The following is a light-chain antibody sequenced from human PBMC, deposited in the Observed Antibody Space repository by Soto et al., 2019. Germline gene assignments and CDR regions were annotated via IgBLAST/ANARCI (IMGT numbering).Light chain of an antibody. Sequence: QMTQSPSSLSASVGDRVTITCWASQAIRNDLGWYQQKPGKAPKVLINGASNLQSGVPSRFSGSGTGREFTLTISSMQPEDFATYFCLQDYNYPRTFGQGTKVDIK. CDR3: LQDYNYPRT. CDR1: QAIRND. CDR2: GAS. J-gene: IGKJ1*01. V-gene: IGKV1-6*02.